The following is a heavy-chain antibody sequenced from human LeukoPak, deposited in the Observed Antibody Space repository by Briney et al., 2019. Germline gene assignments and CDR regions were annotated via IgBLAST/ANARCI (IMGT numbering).Heavy chain of an antibody. J-gene: IGHJ6*03. CDR1: GGSISSGSYY. CDR2: IYTSGST. CDR3: ARVTIFGVTPGYMGV. Sequence: SQTLSLTCTVSGGSISSGSYYWSWIRQPAGKGLEWIGRIYTSGSTNYNPSLKSRVTISVDTSKNQFSLKLSSVTAADTAVYYCARVTIFGVTPGYMGVWGKGTTVTVSS. V-gene: IGHV4-61*02. D-gene: IGHD3-3*01.